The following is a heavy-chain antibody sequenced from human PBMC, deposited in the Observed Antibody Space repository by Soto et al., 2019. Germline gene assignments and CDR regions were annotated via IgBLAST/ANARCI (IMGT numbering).Heavy chain of an antibody. J-gene: IGHJ6*02. CDR2: RWNDGIKK. CDR1: GFTYSIDG. D-gene: IGHD2-8*01. CDR3: ARFSTNSGMDV. Sequence: QVQLVESGGGVVQPGRSLRLSCAASGFTYSIDGMHCDRQAPGKGLEGVAVRWNDGIKKYYGDSVKGRFTISRDNSKNSLDLQMNSLRAEDTGIYYCARFSTNSGMDVWGQGTTVTVSS. V-gene: IGHV3-33*01.